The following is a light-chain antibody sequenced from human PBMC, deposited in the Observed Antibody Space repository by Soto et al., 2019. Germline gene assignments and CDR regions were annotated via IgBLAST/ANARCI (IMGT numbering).Light chain of an antibody. CDR2: DVS. CDR3: CSYAGSYTYV. J-gene: IGLJ1*01. CDR1: RSDVGGYNY. V-gene: IGLV2-11*01. Sequence: QSALTQPRSVSGSPGQSVTISCTGTRSDVGGYNYVSWHQQPPGKAPKLMIYDVSKRPSGVPDRFSGSKSDNTASLTISGLQAEDEADYYCCSYAGSYTYVFGTGTKLTVL.